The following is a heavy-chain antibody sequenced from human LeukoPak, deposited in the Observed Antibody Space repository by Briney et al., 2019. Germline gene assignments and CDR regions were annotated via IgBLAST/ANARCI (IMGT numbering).Heavy chain of an antibody. D-gene: IGHD2-15*01. CDR3: ARVLRYCSGGNCYSGGLGYMDV. V-gene: IGHV3-11*01. J-gene: IGHJ6*03. CDR2: LSRSVSTK. CDR1: GFTVSDYN. Sequence: GGSLRLSCAASGFTVSDYNVRWIRQAPGEGLEWVSSLSRSVSTKYYADSVKGRFTISRDNAKNSLFLQMNSLRAEDTAVYYCARVLRYCSGGNCYSGGLGYMDVWGKGTTVTISS.